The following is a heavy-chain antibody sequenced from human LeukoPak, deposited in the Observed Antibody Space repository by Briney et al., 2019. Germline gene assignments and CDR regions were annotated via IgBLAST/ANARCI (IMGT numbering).Heavy chain of an antibody. J-gene: IGHJ4*02. Sequence: GGSLRLSCAASGFTFSSCGMHWVRQAPGQGLEWMGLINPTGSSTNYAQKFRGRVTMTRDTSTTTVYMELSSLRSEDTAVYYCAREESGGYFDYWGQGTLVTVSS. CDR3: AREESGGYFDY. D-gene: IGHD2-8*02. CDR1: GFTFSSCG. V-gene: IGHV1-46*01. CDR2: INPTGSST.